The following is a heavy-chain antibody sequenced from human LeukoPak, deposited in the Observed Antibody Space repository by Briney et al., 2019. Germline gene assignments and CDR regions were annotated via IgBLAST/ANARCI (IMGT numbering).Heavy chain of an antibody. J-gene: IGHJ6*03. CDR2: ISNGGDSS. Sequence: GGSLRLSCAASGFTFSSYAMNWVRQAPGKGLEWVSSISNGGDSSYYADSVKGRFTISRDNSKNTLYLQMNSLRAEDTAVYYCARASITIFGVVIDYYYYYMDVWGRGTTVTVSS. CDR3: ARASITIFGVVIDYYYYYMDV. CDR1: GFTFSSYA. V-gene: IGHV3-23*01. D-gene: IGHD3-3*01.